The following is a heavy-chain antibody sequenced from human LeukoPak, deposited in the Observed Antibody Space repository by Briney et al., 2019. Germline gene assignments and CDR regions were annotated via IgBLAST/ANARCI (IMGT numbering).Heavy chain of an antibody. D-gene: IGHD4-23*01. J-gene: IGHJ4*02. CDR1: GYTFSDYY. CDR3: ARDVHDYGGNSGFDY. V-gene: IGHV1-2*02. CDR2: INPSSGDT. Sequence: ASVKVPCKASGYTFSDYYKHWVRQAPGQGLEWMGWINPSSGDTNYAQKFQGRVTMTRDTSISSAYMELSWLRADDTAIYYCARDVHDYGGNSGFDYWGQGSLVIVST.